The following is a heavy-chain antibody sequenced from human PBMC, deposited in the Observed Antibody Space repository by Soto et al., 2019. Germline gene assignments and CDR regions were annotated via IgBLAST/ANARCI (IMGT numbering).Heavy chain of an antibody. CDR3: SRFIMVGGWFDPNYYHGMDV. J-gene: IGHJ6*02. CDR1: GYTFSNYG. Sequence: QVQLVQSGAEVKKPGASVTVSCKTSGYTFSNYGINWVRQAPGQGLEWMGWISGYNGNTNYAQTVQGRGTMTTDTSTGTVYMELSSLKSYDTAIYYCSRFIMVGGWFDPNYYHGMDVWGQGTTVTVSS. V-gene: IGHV1-18*01. CDR2: ISGYNGNT. D-gene: IGHD6-19*01.